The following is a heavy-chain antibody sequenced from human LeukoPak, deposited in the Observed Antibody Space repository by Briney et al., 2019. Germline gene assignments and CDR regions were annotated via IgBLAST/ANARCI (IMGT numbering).Heavy chain of an antibody. CDR1: GFTFSSYS. Sequence: GGSLRLSCAASGFTFSSYSMNWVRQAPGKGLEWVSSISSSSSYIYYADSVKGRFTISRDNSKNTLYLQMNSLRAEDTAVYYCASSGSFTSPGGMFDYWGQGTLVTVSS. V-gene: IGHV3-21*04. CDR2: ISSSSSYI. D-gene: IGHD1-26*01. J-gene: IGHJ4*02. CDR3: ASSGSFTSPGGMFDY.